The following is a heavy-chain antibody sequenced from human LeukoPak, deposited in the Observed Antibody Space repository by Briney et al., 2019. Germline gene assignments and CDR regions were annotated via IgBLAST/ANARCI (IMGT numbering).Heavy chain of an antibody. CDR3: ARGRPYYDILTGYSDAFDI. J-gene: IGHJ3*02. Sequence: SETLSLTCAVYGGSFSGYYWSWIRQPPGKGLEWIGEINHSGSTYYNPSLKSRVTISVDRSKNQFSLKLSSVTAADTAVYYCARGRPYYDILTGYSDAFDIWGQGTMVTVSS. CDR1: GGSFSGYY. CDR2: INHSGST. D-gene: IGHD3-9*01. V-gene: IGHV4-34*01.